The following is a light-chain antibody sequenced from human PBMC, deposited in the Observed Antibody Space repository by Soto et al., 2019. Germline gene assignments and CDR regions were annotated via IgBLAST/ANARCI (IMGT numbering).Light chain of an antibody. Sequence: EIVMTQSPATLSVSPGESATLSCRASQNINSDLAWYVQKPGQAPRRVIYGASTWGTDVPPRFTDSGSVTEFHLTISGLQSEDFAVYCGQQYNSWPITFCQGTRL. CDR1: QNINSD. J-gene: IGKJ5*01. CDR2: GAS. CDR3: QQYNSWPIT. V-gene: IGKV3D-15*01.